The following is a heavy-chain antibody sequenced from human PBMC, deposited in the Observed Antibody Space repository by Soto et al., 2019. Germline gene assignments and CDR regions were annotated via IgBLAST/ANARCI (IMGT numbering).Heavy chain of an antibody. D-gene: IGHD2-15*01. CDR2: IYYSGRT. V-gene: IGHV4-59*01. CDR3: ARGISGGRHFDY. J-gene: IGHJ4*02. Sequence: PSETLSLTCTVSGGSISKYYWAWIRQPPGKGLEWIGYIYYSGRTNYNPSLKSRVTISLDTSKNQFSLKLSSVTAADTAVYYCARGISGGRHFDYWGQGTLVTVSS. CDR1: GGSISKYY.